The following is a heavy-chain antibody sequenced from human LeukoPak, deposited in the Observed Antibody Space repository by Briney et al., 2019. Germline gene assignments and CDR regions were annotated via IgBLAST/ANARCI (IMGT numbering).Heavy chain of an antibody. Sequence: SETLSLTCTVSGGSISSGDYYWSWIRQPPGKGLEWIGYIYYSGSTYYNPSLKSRVTISVDTSKNQFSLKLSSVTAADTAVYYCARGPGLGELSLAWFDPWGQGTLVTVSS. V-gene: IGHV4-30-4*01. CDR1: GGSISSGDYY. CDR3: ARGPGLGELSLAWFDP. J-gene: IGHJ5*02. CDR2: IYYSGST. D-gene: IGHD3-16*02.